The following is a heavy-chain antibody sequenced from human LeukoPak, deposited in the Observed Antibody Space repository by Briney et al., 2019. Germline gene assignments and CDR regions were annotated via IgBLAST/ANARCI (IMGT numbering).Heavy chain of an antibody. CDR2: ISSSGSTI. CDR3: ARDLNWGFDY. J-gene: IGHJ4*02. CDR1: GFTFSSYE. Sequence: GGSLRLSCAASGFTFSSYEMNWVRQAPGKGLEWVSYISSSGSTIYYADSVKGRFTISRDNAKNSLFLQMNSLRDEDTAVYYCARDLNWGFDYWGQGALVTVSS. V-gene: IGHV3-48*03. D-gene: IGHD7-27*01.